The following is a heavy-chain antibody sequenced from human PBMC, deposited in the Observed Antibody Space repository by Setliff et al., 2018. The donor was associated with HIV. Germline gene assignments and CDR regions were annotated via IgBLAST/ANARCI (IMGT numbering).Heavy chain of an antibody. CDR3: ARVSRLHPFDP. Sequence: PSETLSLTCTVSGGSISSHYWSWIRQPPGKGLEWVGLIYYTGIPTYNPSLSSRVTISVDTSKNQFSLKLTSVTAADTAFYSCARVSRLHPFDPWGQGVLVTVSS. V-gene: IGHV4-59*11. CDR1: GGSISSHY. CDR2: IYYTGIP. J-gene: IGHJ5*02. D-gene: IGHD2-15*01.